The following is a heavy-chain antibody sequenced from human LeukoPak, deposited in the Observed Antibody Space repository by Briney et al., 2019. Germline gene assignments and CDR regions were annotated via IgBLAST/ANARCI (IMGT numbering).Heavy chain of an antibody. Sequence: SETLSLTCTVSGGSISSGSYYWSWIRQPAGKGLEWIGRIYTSGSTNYNPSLKSRVTISVDTSKNQFSLKLSSVTAADTAVYYCARERYSSSSPYYYYYYMDVWGKGTTVTVSS. CDR2: IYTSGST. CDR3: ARERYSSSSPYYYYYYMDV. CDR1: GGSISSGSYY. V-gene: IGHV4-61*02. D-gene: IGHD6-6*01. J-gene: IGHJ6*03.